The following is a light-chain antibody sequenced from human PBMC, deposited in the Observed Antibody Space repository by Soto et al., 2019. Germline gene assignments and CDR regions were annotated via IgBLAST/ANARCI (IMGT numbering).Light chain of an antibody. J-gene: IGKJ2*01. V-gene: IGKV1-39*01. Sequence: DIQMTQSPSSLSASVGDRVTITCRASQSISSYLNWYQQKPGKAPKLRIYAVSSLQSGVPSRFSGSGSGTDFTLTISSLQPEDFATYYCQQSYSTPRYTFVQGTKLQIK. CDR3: QQSYSTPRYT. CDR1: QSISSY. CDR2: AVS.